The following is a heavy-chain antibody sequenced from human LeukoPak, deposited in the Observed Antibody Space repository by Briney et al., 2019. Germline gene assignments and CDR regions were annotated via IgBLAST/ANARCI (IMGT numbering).Heavy chain of an antibody. Sequence: SQTLSLTCTVSGGSISSGSYYWSWIRQPAGKGLEWIGRIYTSGSTNYNPSLKSRVTMSVDTSKNQFSLKLSSVTAADTAVYYCARGWLAFDYWGQGTLVTVSS. J-gene: IGHJ4*02. CDR2: IYTSGST. D-gene: IGHD6-19*01. CDR3: ARGWLAFDY. CDR1: GGSISSGSYY. V-gene: IGHV4-61*02.